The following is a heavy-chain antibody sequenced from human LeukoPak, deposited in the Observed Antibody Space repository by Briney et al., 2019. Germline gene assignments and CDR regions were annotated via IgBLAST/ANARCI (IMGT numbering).Heavy chain of an antibody. V-gene: IGHV4-59*08. CDR3: ARHSGPRYSYGYIFDY. J-gene: IGHJ4*02. Sequence: SETLSLTCTVSGDSISTYYWSWIRQPPGKGLEWIGYIYYSGSTNYNPSLKSRVTISVDTSKNQFSLKLNSVTAADTAVYYCARHSGPRYSYGYIFDYWGQGTLVTVSS. D-gene: IGHD5-18*01. CDR2: IYYSGST. CDR1: GDSISTYY.